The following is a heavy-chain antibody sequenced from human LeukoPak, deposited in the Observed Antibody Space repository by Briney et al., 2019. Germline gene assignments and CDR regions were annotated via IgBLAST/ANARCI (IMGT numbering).Heavy chain of an antibody. D-gene: IGHD3-9*01. CDR3: AITPTYYDILTGYYEYGMDV. V-gene: IGHV1-2*06. CDR2: INPNSGGT. J-gene: IGHJ6*02. Sequence: ASVKVSCKASGYTFIDYYFNWVRQAPGQGLEWMGRINPNSGGTNYAQKFQGRVTMTRDTSISTAYMELSRLRSDDTAVYYCAITPTYYDILTGYYEYGMDVWGQGTTVTVSS. CDR1: GYTFIDYY.